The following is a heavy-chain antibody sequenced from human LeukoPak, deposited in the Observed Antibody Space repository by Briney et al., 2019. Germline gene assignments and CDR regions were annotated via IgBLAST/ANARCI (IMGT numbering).Heavy chain of an antibody. V-gene: IGHV4-38-2*02. CDR2: IYHSGST. D-gene: IGHD3-10*01. Sequence: SETLSLTCAVSGYSISSGYYWGWIRQPPGKGLEWIGSIYHSGSTYYNPSLKSRVTISVDTSKNQFSLKLSSVTAADTAVYYCARDVLLLWFGDPGDYWGQGTLVTVSS. CDR3: ARDVLLLWFGDPGDY. J-gene: IGHJ4*02. CDR1: GYSISSGYY.